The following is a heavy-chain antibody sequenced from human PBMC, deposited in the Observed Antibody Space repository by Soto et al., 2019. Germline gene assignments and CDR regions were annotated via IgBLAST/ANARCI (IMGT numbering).Heavy chain of an antibody. J-gene: IGHJ3*01. CDR2: ISGSAGTT. CDR3: AKTRLCDATGYHRDGLDV. CDR1: GFTFNKYV. D-gene: IGHD3-9*01. Sequence: GSLRLSCAASGFTFNKYVMNWVRQAPGKGLEWVSGISGSAGTTYYADSVKGRFTISRDNSEDTLYLQINSLRPEDTARYYCAKTRLCDATGYHRDGLDVWGQGAMVTVSS. V-gene: IGHV3-23*01.